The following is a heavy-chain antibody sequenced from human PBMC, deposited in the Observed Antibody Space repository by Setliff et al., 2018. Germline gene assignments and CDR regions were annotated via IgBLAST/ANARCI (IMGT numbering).Heavy chain of an antibody. Sequence: SETLSLTCTVSGGSVSSHYWSWIRQPPGKGLEWIGFIFYSGDTKSNPSLKSRVTMSVDTSKNQFSLKLSSVTAADTAVYYCARDRTYYGSGTYTRWFDYWGQGTRVTVSS. CDR1: GGSVSSHY. V-gene: IGHV4-59*02. J-gene: IGHJ4*02. CDR2: IFYSGDT. D-gene: IGHD3-10*01. CDR3: ARDRTYYGSGTYTRWFDY.